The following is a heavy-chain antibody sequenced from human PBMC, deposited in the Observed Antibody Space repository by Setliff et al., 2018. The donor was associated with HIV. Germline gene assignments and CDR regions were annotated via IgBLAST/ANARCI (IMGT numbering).Heavy chain of an antibody. CDR1: GGSITGYY. CDR3: ARSTYYFDSSGYKYNWFDP. D-gene: IGHD3-22*01. J-gene: IGHJ5*02. Sequence: SETLSLTCTVSGGSITGYYWSWIRQPAGKGLEWIGRIYASGSTDYNPSLKSRVTISVDTSTNQFSLKLSSVTAADTAVYYCARSTYYFDSSGYKYNWFDPWGQGTRVTVSS. V-gene: IGHV4-4*07. CDR2: IYASGST.